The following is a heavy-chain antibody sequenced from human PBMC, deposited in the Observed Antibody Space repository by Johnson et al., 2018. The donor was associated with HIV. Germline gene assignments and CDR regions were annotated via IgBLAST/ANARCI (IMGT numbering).Heavy chain of an antibody. J-gene: IGHJ3*02. D-gene: IGHD4-17*01. CDR3: AKDRMYDYGDYGGAFDI. V-gene: IGHV3-30*19. Sequence: QMQLVESGGGVVQPGRSLRLSCAASGFTFSSYGMHWVRQAPGKGLEWVAVISYDGSNKYYADSVKGRFTISRDNSKNTLYLQMNSLRAEDTAVYYCAKDRMYDYGDYGGAFDIWGQGTMVTVSS. CDR1: GFTFSSYG. CDR2: ISYDGSNK.